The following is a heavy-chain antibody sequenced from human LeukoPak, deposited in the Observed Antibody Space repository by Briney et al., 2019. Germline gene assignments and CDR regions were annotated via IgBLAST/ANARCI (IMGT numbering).Heavy chain of an antibody. J-gene: IGHJ4*02. CDR1: GFTFSSYT. V-gene: IGHV3-21*01. CDR2: ISSSSSYI. D-gene: IGHD3-3*01. Sequence: GGSLRLSCAASGFTFSSYTMTWVRQAPGKGLEWVSSISSSSSYIYYADSMKGRFTISRDNAKNSLYLQMNSLRAEDTAVYYCARDPYYDFWSGAGDYWGQGTLVTVSS. CDR3: ARDPYYDFWSGAGDY.